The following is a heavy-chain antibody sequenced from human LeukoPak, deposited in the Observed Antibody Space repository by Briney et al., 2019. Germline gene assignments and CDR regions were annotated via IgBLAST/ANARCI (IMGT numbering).Heavy chain of an antibody. CDR2: IYYSGST. CDR1: GGSISSYY. CDR3: ARESGGWLDY. J-gene: IGHJ4*02. V-gene: IGHV4-59*01. D-gene: IGHD1-26*01. Sequence: PSETLSLTCTVSGGSISSYYWSWIRQPPGKGLEWIGCIYYSGSTNYNPSLKSRVTISVDTSKNQFSLKLSSVTAADTAVYYCARESGGWLDYWGQGTLVTVSS.